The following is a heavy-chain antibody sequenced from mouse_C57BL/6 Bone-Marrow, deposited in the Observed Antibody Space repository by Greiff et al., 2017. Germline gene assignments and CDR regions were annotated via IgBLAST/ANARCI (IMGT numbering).Heavy chain of an antibody. D-gene: IGHD1-1*01. V-gene: IGHV5-4*03. J-gene: IGHJ4*01. CDR3: ARVITTVVMDY. CDR1: GFTFSSYA. Sequence: DVKLVESGGGLVKPGGSLKLSCAASGFTFSSYAMSWVRQTPEKRLEWVATISDGGSYTYYPDNVKGRFTISRDNAKNNLYLQMSHLKSEDTAMYYCARVITTVVMDYWGQGTSVTVSS. CDR2: ISDGGSYT.